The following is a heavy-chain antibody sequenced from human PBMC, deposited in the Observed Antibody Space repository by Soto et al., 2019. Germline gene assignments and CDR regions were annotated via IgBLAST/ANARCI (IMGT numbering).Heavy chain of an antibody. CDR2: ISWNSANI. CDR3: AREFLGGAHPCYNNMDV. D-gene: IGHD2-15*01. Sequence: EVQLVESGGGLVQPGRSLRLSCAASGFTFDDHAMHWVRQVPGKGLEWVSAISWNSANIGYADSVKGRFTISRDNAKSALYLQMNSLRPEDTSLYYCAREFLGGAHPCYNNMDVWGQGTTVTVSS. J-gene: IGHJ6*02. CDR1: GFTFDDHA. V-gene: IGHV3-9*01.